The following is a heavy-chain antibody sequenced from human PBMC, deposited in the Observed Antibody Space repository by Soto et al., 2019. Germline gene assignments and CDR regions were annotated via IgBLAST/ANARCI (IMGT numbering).Heavy chain of an antibody. J-gene: IGHJ4*02. CDR3: AGRVGGDSSGWFRYYYFDY. CDR1: GGTFGSYA. D-gene: IGHD6-19*01. V-gene: IGHV1-69*01. CDR2: IIPIFGTA. Sequence: QVQLVQSGAEVKKPGSSVKVSCKASGGTFGSYAISWVRQAPGQGLEWMGGIIPIFGTANYAQKFQGRVTMTADESTSKAYRELSSLRSEDRAVYYCAGRVGGDSSGWFRYYYFDYWGQGTLVTVSS.